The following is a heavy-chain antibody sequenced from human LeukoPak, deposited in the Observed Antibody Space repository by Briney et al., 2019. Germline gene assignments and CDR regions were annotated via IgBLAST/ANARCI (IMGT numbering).Heavy chain of an antibody. J-gene: IGHJ5*02. CDR3: ARESSDYDFWSGSPRRWFDP. V-gene: IGHV4-4*07. CDR1: GGSISSYY. CDR2: IYTSGST. D-gene: IGHD3-3*01. Sequence: SETLSLTCIVSGGSISSYYWSWIRQPAGKGLEWIGRIYTSGSTNYNPSLKSRVTMSVDTSKNQFSLKLSSVTAADTAVYYCARESSDYDFWSGSPRRWFDPWGQGTLVTVSS.